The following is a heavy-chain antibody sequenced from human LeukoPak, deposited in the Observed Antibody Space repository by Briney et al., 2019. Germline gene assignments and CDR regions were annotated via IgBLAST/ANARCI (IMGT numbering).Heavy chain of an antibody. CDR2: INAYNGYT. CDR3: ARGRGSSDWYYCDN. CDR1: GYTFTNYG. Sequence: ASVKVSCKASGYTFTNYGITWVRQAPGQGLEWMGWINAYNGYTKYAQKIQDRVTVTTATSTSTAYMELRSLRSDDTAVYYCARGRGSSDWYYCDNWGQGTLVTVSS. V-gene: IGHV1-18*04. D-gene: IGHD6-19*01. J-gene: IGHJ4*02.